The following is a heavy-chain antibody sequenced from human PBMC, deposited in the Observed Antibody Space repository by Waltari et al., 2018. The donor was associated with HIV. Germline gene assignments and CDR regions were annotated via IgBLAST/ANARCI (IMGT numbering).Heavy chain of an antibody. CDR2: IYSGNA. Sequence: QVQLVQSGGEVRKPGASVKVSCKTSGYTFTNFGLSWVRQAPGQGLEWMGWIYSGNANYAQKLQGRVTMTTDTSTSTAYRELRNLRSDDTAMYYCARVAAARQVDFWGQGTLVAVSS. CDR1: GYTFTNFG. CDR3: ARVAAARQVDF. V-gene: IGHV1-18*01. J-gene: IGHJ4*02. D-gene: IGHD6-13*01.